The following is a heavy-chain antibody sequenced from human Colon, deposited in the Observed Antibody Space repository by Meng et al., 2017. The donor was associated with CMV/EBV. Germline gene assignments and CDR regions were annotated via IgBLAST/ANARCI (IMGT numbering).Heavy chain of an antibody. V-gene: IGHV3-48*03. J-gene: IGHJ4*02. Sequence: GESLKISCVGSGFTFSNYKMNWVRQAPGKGPEFVSHIGRDGIVYGDSVKGRFTTTRDDGKNLLYLQMTSLTAEDTAVYYCAREGAYDLVHWFDYWGQGTLVTVSS. CDR3: AREGAYDLVHWFDY. CDR2: IGRDGIV. CDR1: GFTFSNYK. D-gene: IGHD6-13*01.